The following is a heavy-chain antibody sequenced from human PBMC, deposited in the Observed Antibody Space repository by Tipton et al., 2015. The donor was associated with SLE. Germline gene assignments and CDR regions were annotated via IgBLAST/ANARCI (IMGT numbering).Heavy chain of an antibody. D-gene: IGHD4-17*01. Sequence: TLSLTCTVSGYSISSGYYWGWIRQPPGKGLEWIGNIYEGGTTYYNPSLKSRVTISVDTSKNQVSLKLTSVTAADTAVYYCARRGGDYIWYFDLWGRGILVTVSS. CDR1: GYSISSGYY. J-gene: IGHJ2*01. CDR3: ARRGGDYIWYFDL. V-gene: IGHV4-38-2*02. CDR2: IYEGGTT.